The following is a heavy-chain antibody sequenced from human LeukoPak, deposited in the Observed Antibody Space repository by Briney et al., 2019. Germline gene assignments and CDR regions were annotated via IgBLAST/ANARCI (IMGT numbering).Heavy chain of an antibody. CDR3: ARDRIAAANCYYMDV. D-gene: IGHD6-13*01. Sequence: GGSLRLSCAASGFTFSSYSMNWVRQAPGKGLEWVTYISSSSSTIYYEGSVKGRFTISRDNAKNSLYLQMNSLRAEDTAVYYCARDRIAAANCYYMDVWGKGTTVTVSS. CDR2: ISSSSSTI. J-gene: IGHJ6*03. V-gene: IGHV3-48*01. CDR1: GFTFSSYS.